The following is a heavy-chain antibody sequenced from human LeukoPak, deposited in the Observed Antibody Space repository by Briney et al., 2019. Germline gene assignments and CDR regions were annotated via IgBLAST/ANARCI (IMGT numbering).Heavy chain of an antibody. V-gene: IGHV7-4-1*02. Sequence: ASVKVSCKASGYTFSSYAMNWVRQAPGQGLEWMGWIDTNTGNPTYAQGFTGRFVFSLGTSVSTAYLQISSLKAEDTAVYYCARPGVTGGPASDYWGQGTVVTVSS. CDR3: ARPGVTGGPASDY. J-gene: IGHJ4*02. CDR1: GYTFSSYA. D-gene: IGHD3-10*01. CDR2: IDTNTGNP.